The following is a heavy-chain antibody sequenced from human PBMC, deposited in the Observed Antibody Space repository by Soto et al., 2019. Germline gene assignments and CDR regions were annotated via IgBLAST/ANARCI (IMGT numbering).Heavy chain of an antibody. CDR3: VVAAQPYYFDY. CDR2: ISAYNGNT. V-gene: IGHV1-18*01. D-gene: IGHD2-15*01. J-gene: IGHJ4*02. CDR1: GYTITSYG. Sequence: ASVKVSCTASGYTITSYGISWVRQAPGQGLEWMGWISAYNGNTNYAQKLQGRVTMTTDTSTSTAYMELRSLRSDDTAVYYCVVAAQPYYFDYWGQGTLVTVSS.